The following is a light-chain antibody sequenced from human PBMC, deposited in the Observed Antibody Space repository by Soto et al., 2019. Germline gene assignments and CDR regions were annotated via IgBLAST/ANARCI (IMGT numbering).Light chain of an antibody. CDR3: QQYRSTTPYT. J-gene: IGKJ2*01. Sequence: DIVMTQSPDSLAVSLGETATINCNSSQSVLYSSNNKHYLAWYQQKPGQPPKLLIYWASTRESGVTDRFSGSGSGTDFTLTSSNMQAEDVAIYHCQQYRSTTPYTFGKGTNRKI. CDR1: QSVLYSSNNKHY. CDR2: WAS. V-gene: IGKV4-1*01.